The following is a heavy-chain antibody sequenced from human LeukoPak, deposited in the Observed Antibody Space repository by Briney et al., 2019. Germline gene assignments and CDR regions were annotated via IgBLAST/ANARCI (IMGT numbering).Heavy chain of an antibody. D-gene: IGHD5-18*01. J-gene: IGHJ3*02. CDR3: ARGRGAWIQLWTDDAFDI. Sequence: GGSLRLSCAASGFTFSSYDMHWVRQATGKGLEWVSAIGTAGDTYYPGSVKGRFTISRENAKNSLYLQMNSLRAGDTAVYYCARGRGAWIQLWTDDAFDIRGQGTMVTVSS. CDR2: IGTAGDT. V-gene: IGHV3-13*01. CDR1: GFTFSSYD.